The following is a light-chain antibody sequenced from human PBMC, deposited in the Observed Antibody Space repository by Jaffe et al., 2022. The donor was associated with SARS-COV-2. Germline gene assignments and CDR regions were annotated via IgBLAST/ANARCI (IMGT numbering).Light chain of an antibody. Sequence: QSALTQPRSVSGSPGQSVTISCTGTSSDVGAYNYVSWYQQHPGKAPKLMIYDVSKRPSGVPDRFSGSKSGNTASLTISGLQAADEADYYCCAYAVRFTLLFGGGTKLTVL. CDR2: DVS. V-gene: IGLV2-11*01. CDR3: CAYAVRFTLL. CDR1: SSDVGAYNY. J-gene: IGLJ2*01.